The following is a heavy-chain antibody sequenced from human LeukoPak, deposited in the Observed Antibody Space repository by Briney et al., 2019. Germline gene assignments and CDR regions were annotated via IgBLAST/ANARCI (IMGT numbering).Heavy chain of an antibody. D-gene: IGHD2-2*01. CDR3: AKDPYAQGGVDY. Sequence: PGGSLRLSCAASGFTFSTYGMHWVRQAPGKGLEWVAVIWSDGSDKYYADSVKGRFTISRDNSRNTLFLQMNSLRVEDTALYYCAKDPYAQGGVDYWGQGTLVTVSS. CDR1: GFTFSTYG. V-gene: IGHV3-33*06. CDR2: IWSDGSDK. J-gene: IGHJ4*02.